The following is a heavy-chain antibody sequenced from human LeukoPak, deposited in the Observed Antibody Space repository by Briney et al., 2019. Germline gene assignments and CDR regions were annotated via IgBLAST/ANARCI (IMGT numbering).Heavy chain of an antibody. CDR3: ARLTTRASGSLDAFDI. Sequence: SETLSLTCTVSGGSMSSYYWNWIRQPPGKGLEWIGYIYYSGTTNYNPSLKSRVTISVDTSKNQFSLKLSSVTAADTAVYYCARLTTRASGSLDAFDIWGQGTMVTVSS. D-gene: IGHD1-26*01. J-gene: IGHJ3*02. CDR2: IYYSGTT. CDR1: GGSMSSYY. V-gene: IGHV4-59*12.